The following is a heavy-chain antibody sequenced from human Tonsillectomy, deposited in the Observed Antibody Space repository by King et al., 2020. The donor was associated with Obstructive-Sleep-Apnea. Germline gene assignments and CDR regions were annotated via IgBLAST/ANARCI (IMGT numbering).Heavy chain of an antibody. CDR2: INWNGGST. Sequence: VQLVESGGGVVRPGGSLRLSCAASGFTFDDYGMSWVRQAPGKGLEWVSGINWNGGSTGYADSVKGRFTISRDNAKNSLYLQMNSLRAEDTALYHCARCSDSSGFRPTNGMDVWGQGTTVTVSS. D-gene: IGHD3-22*01. V-gene: IGHV3-20*01. CDR3: ARCSDSSGFRPTNGMDV. J-gene: IGHJ6*02. CDR1: GFTFDDYG.